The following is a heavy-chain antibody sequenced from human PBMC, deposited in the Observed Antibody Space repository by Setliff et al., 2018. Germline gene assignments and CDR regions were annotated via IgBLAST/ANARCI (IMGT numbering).Heavy chain of an antibody. CDR1: GDSIGRGGYY. CDR2: IYYSGST. CDR3: ARGRAGRSGH. Sequence: SETLSLTCSVSGDSIGRGGYYWSWIRQQPGKGLEWIASIYYSGSTYYNPSLKSRLRVSMDSSKNQFYLDLSSVTAADTAVYYCARGRAGRSGHWGQGTLVTVSS. V-gene: IGHV4-31*03. J-gene: IGHJ4*02. D-gene: IGHD6-19*01.